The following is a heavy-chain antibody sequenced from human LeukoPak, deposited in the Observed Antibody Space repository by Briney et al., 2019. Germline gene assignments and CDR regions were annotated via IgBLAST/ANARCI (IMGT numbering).Heavy chain of an antibody. D-gene: IGHD2-21*02. CDR3: ARHQGNCGGDCYSVDY. V-gene: IGHV4-61*05. Sequence: SETLSLTCTVSGGSISSSSYYWSWIRQPPGKGLEWIGYIYYSGSTNYNPSLKSRVTISVDTSKNQFSLKLSSVTAADTAVYYCARHQGNCGGDCYSVDYWGQGTLVTVSS. CDR1: GGSISSSSYY. J-gene: IGHJ4*02. CDR2: IYYSGST.